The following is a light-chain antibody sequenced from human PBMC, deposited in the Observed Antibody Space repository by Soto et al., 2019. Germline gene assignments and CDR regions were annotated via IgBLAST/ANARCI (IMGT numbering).Light chain of an antibody. V-gene: IGKV3D-20*02. Sequence: EIVLTQSPGTLSLSPGERATLSCRASQSVSSSYLAWYQQKPGQAPRLLIYAASSRATGIPDRFSGSGSGTDFTFTISRLEPEDFAVYYCQQRSNWQITFGQGTRLEIK. CDR2: AAS. J-gene: IGKJ5*01. CDR1: QSVSSSY. CDR3: QQRSNWQIT.